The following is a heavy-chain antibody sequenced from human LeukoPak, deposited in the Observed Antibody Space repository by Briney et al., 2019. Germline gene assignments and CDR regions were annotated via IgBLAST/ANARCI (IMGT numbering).Heavy chain of an antibody. CDR1: GFTFSSYG. J-gene: IGHJ5*02. Sequence: GGSLRLSCAASGFTFSSYGMGWVRQAPGKGLEWVSAIGSNGDNTYYADSVKGRFTISRDNSKNTLYLQMNSLRAEDTAVYYCVRDPWGTTRIGWFDPWGQGTLVTVSS. V-gene: IGHV3-23*01. D-gene: IGHD1-7*01. CDR3: VRDPWGTTRIGWFDP. CDR2: IGSNGDNT.